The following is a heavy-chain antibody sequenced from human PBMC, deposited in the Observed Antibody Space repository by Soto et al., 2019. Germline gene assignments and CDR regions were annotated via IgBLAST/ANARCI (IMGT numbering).Heavy chain of an antibody. J-gene: IGHJ5*02. D-gene: IGHD1-7*01. CDR3: AKAANYNTPPYIWFDP. V-gene: IGHV3-23*01. CDR1: GFTFSSYA. Sequence: EVQLLESGGGLVQPGGSLRLSCAASGFTFSSYAMSWVRQAPGKGLEWGSSISGAGGTSYYTDSVKGRFTISRDNSKNTLYLQMNSLRAGDTAVYYCAKAANYNTPPYIWFDPWGQGTLVTVSS. CDR2: ISGAGGTS.